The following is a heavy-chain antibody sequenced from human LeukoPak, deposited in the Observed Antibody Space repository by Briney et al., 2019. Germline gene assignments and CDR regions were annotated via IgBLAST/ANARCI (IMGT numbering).Heavy chain of an antibody. Sequence: GGSLRLSCAASGFNFSTYAMNWVRQAPGKGLEWVAVISYDGSDKYYADSVKGRFTVSRDNSKNTAYLQMNSLRGEDTALYYCAKASGSAYFDSWGQGALVSVSS. CDR1: GFNFSTYA. CDR2: ISYDGSDK. CDR3: AKASGSAYFDS. J-gene: IGHJ4*02. V-gene: IGHV3-30*04. D-gene: IGHD5-12*01.